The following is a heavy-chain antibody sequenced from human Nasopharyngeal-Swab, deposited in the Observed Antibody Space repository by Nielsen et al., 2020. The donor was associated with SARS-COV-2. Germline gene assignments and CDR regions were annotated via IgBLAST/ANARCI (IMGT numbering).Heavy chain of an antibody. CDR2: ISWNSGSI. Sequence: GGSLRLSCAASGFTFGDYAMHWVRQAPGKGLEWVSGISWNSGSIGYADSVKGRFTISRDNAKNSLYLQMNSLRAEDTALYYCAKDIVRGVMDAFDIWGQGTMVTVSS. J-gene: IGHJ3*02. CDR1: GFTFGDYA. D-gene: IGHD3-10*02. V-gene: IGHV3-9*01. CDR3: AKDIVRGVMDAFDI.